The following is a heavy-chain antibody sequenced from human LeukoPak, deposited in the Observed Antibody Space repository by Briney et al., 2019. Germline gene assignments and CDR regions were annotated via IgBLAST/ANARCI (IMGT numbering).Heavy chain of an antibody. CDR3: ARLNVDTAMALDY. J-gene: IGHJ4*02. Sequence: PSETLSLTCSVSGGSMSSYYWSWIRQSPGKGLEWIGEINHSGSTNYNPSLESRVTISVDTSKNQFSLKLSSVTAADTAVYYCARLNVDTAMALDYWGQGTLVTVSS. CDR1: GGSMSSYY. D-gene: IGHD5-18*01. CDR2: INHSGST. V-gene: IGHV4-34*01.